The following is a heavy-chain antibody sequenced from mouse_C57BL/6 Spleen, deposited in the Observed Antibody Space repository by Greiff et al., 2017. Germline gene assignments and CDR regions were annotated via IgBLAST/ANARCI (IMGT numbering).Heavy chain of an antibody. CDR1: GYAFSSYW. CDR2: IYPGDGDT. CDR3: ARGYSNYLYAMDY. V-gene: IGHV1-80*01. Sequence: VQLQQSGAELVKPGASVKISCKASGYAFSSYWMNWVKQRPGKGLEWIGQIYPGDGDTNYNGKFKGKATLTAEKSSSTAYMQLSSLTSEDSAVYFCARGYSNYLYAMDYWGQGTSVTVSS. D-gene: IGHD2-5*01. J-gene: IGHJ4*01.